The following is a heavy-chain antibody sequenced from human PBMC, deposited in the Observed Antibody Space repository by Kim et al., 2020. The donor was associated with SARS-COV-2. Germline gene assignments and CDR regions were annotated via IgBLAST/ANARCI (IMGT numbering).Heavy chain of an antibody. CDR2: IYYSGST. V-gene: IGHV4-39*01. D-gene: IGHD3-22*01. Sequence: SETLSLTCTVSGGSISSSSYYWGWIRQPPGKGLEWIGSIYYSGSTYYNPSLKSRVTISVDTSKNQFSLKLSSVTAADTAVYYCASSYYYDSSGYYYFDYWGQGTLVTVSS. J-gene: IGHJ4*02. CDR3: ASSYYYDSSGYYYFDY. CDR1: GGSISSSSYY.